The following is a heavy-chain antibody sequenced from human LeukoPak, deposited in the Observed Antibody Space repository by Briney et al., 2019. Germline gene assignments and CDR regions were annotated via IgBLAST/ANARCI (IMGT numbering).Heavy chain of an antibody. V-gene: IGHV1-2*06. CDR1: GYTFTGYY. D-gene: IGHD1-26*01. CDR2: INPNNGAT. J-gene: IGHJ4*02. Sequence: WASVKVSCKASGYTFTGYYMHRVRQAPGQGLEWMGRINPNNGATNYAQKLQGRVTITGDTSISTAYMELSSLRSDDTAVYYCTRETGSYHGNDYWGQGTLVTVSS. CDR3: TRETGSYHGNDY.